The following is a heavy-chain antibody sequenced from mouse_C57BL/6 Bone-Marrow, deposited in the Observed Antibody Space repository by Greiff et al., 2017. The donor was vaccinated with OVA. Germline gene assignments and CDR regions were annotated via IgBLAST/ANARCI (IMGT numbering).Heavy chain of an antibody. D-gene: IGHD2-4*01. CDR3: ARGELYYDHSYWYFDV. V-gene: IGHV1-9*01. CDR1: GYTFTGYW. J-gene: IGHJ1*03. Sequence: QVQLQQSGAELMKPGASVKLSCKATGYTFTGYWIEWVKQRPGHGLEWIGEILPGSGSTNYNEKFKGKATFTADTSSNTAYMQLSSLTTEDSAIYYCARGELYYDHSYWYFDVWGTGTTVTVSS. CDR2: ILPGSGST.